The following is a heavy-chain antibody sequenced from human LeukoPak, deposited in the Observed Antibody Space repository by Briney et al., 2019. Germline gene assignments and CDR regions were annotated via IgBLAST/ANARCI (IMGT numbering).Heavy chain of an antibody. J-gene: IGHJ5*02. D-gene: IGHD2/OR15-2a*01. CDR2: ISAYNGNT. CDR3: AREIAPYNWFDP. Sequence: GESLKISCKASGYTFTSYGISWVRQAPGQGLEWMGWISAYNGNTNYAQKLQGRVTMTTDTSTSTAYMELRSLRSDDTAVYYCAREIAPYNWFDPWGQGTLVTVSS. V-gene: IGHV1-18*01. CDR1: GYTFTSYG.